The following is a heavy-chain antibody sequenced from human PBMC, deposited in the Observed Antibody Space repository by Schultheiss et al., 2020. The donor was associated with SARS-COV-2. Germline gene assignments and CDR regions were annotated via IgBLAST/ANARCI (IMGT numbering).Heavy chain of an antibody. CDR1: GYSFTSYW. CDR3: ARVVAGSGYYPDAFDI. D-gene: IGHD3-22*01. Sequence: GESLKISCKGSGYSFTSYWISWVRQMPGKGLEWMGRIDPSDSYTNYSPSFQGHVTISADKSISTAYLQWSSLKASDTAMYYCARVVAGSGYYPDAFDIWGQGTMVTVSS. CDR2: IDPSDSYT. J-gene: IGHJ3*02. V-gene: IGHV5-10-1*01.